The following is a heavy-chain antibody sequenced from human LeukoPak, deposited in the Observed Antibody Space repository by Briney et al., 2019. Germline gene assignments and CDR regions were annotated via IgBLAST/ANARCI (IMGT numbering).Heavy chain of an antibody. D-gene: IGHD2-2*01. CDR1: GFTFSHYG. J-gene: IGHJ4*02. V-gene: IGHV3-33*01. Sequence: GGSLRLSCAASGFTFSHYGMHWLRQAPGKGLEGVASLWYDGSNKNYADSVKGRFTISRDNSDNTLYLQMNSLRAEDTAVYFCARGTPLSHTCSNICSPFDSWGPGTLVTVSS. CDR2: LWYDGSNK. CDR3: ARGTPLSHTCSNICSPFDS.